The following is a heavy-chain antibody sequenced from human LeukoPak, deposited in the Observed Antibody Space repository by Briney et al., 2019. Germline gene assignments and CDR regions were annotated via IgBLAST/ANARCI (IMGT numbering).Heavy chain of an antibody. D-gene: IGHD3-10*01. CDR2: ISGGGSFT. CDR3: AKLLDSGSYYKYDY. J-gene: IGHJ4*02. Sequence: GGSLRLSCAASGFTFSSYAMSWVRQAPGKGREGGSTISGGGSFTYYADSVKGRFTISRDNSMKTLYLQMNSLRAEDTAVYYCAKLLDSGSYYKYDYWGQGILVTVSS. CDR1: GFTFSSYA. V-gene: IGHV3-23*01.